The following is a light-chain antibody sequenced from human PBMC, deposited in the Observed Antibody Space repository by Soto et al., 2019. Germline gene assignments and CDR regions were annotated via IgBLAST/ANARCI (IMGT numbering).Light chain of an antibody. CDR3: QPYGSSPPYT. J-gene: IGKJ2*01. CDR1: QSVSSSY. CDR2: GAS. Sequence: EIVLTQSPGTLSLSPRERATLSCRASQSVSSSYLAWYQQKPGQAPRLLIYGASSRATGIPDRFSGSGSGTDFTLTFSRLEPEDFAVYYCQPYGSSPPYTFGQGTKLEIK. V-gene: IGKV3-20*01.